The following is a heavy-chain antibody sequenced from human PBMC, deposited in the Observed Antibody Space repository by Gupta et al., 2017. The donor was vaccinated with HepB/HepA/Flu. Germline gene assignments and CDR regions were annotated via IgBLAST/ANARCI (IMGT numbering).Heavy chain of an antibody. J-gene: IGHJ4*02. CDR2: SRNKANSYTT. CDR3: VRGHPATFDF. Sequence: EVQLVESGGGLVQPGGSLRLSCAVSGFTFSDHFMAWVRRVPGKGLEWVGRSRNKANSYTTEYAASVKGRFTISRDDSKNSLYLQMNSLETEDTAVYYCVRGHPATFDFWGQRTLVTVAS. V-gene: IGHV3-72*01. CDR1: GFTFSDHF.